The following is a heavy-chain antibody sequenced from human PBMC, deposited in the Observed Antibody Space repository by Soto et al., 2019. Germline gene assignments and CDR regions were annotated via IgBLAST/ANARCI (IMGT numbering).Heavy chain of an antibody. J-gene: IGHJ4*02. CDR1: DYTLTSYG. D-gene: IGHD2-8*02. CDR3: ANIRNVVYAHNAY. V-gene: IGHV1-18*04. CDR2: ISPLKGNT. Sequence: ASVKGSCKASDYTLTSYGIIWVRQAPGQGLEWMGWISPLKGNTKYAQKVQGRVSVTTDTSTNTVYMELSGLRYDDTALYYCANIRNVVYAHNAYWGQGTLVTVSS.